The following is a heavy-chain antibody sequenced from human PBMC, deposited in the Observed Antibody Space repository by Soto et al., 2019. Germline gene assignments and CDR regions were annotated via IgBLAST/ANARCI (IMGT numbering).Heavy chain of an antibody. J-gene: IGHJ4*02. CDR1: GFTFSSYW. D-gene: IGHD6-13*01. V-gene: IGHV3-74*01. Sequence: GESLKISCAASGFTFSSYWMHWVRQAPGKGLVWVSRINSDGSSTSYADSVKGRFTISRDNAKNTLYLQMNSLRAEDTAVYYCAIIVKAAGIWPKKAYWGQGTLVTVSS. CDR2: INSDGSST. CDR3: AIIVKAAGIWPKKAY.